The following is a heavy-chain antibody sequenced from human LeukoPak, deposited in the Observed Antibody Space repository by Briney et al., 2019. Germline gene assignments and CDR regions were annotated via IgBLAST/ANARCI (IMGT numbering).Heavy chain of an antibody. CDR1: GGSFSGYY. D-gene: IGHD3-10*01. CDR2: INHSGST. J-gene: IGHJ4*02. Sequence: PSETLSLTCAVYGGSFSGYYWSWIRQPPGKGLEWIGEINHSGSTNYNPSLKSRVTISVDTSKNQFSLKLSSVTAADTAVYYCASRSLSVWFGDDYWGQGTLVTVPS. V-gene: IGHV4-34*01. CDR3: ASRSLSVWFGDDY.